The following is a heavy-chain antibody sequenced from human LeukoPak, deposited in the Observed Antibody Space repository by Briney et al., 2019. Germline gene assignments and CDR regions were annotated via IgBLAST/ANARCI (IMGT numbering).Heavy chain of an antibody. CDR1: GFTFSSYA. CDR3: AKDTYYYDSSGYYYNYFDY. J-gene: IGHJ4*02. Sequence: GGSLRLSCAASGFTFSSYAMSWVRQAPGKGLEWVSAISGSGGSTYYADSVKGRFTISRDNSKNTLYLQMNSLRAEDTAVYYCAKDTYYYDSSGYYYNYFDYWGQGTLVTVSS. V-gene: IGHV3-23*01. D-gene: IGHD3-22*01. CDR2: ISGSGGST.